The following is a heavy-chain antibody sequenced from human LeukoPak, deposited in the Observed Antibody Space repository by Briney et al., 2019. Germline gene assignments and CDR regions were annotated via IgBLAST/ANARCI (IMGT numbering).Heavy chain of an antibody. CDR1: GFTFSSYA. Sequence: GGSLRLSCAASGFTFSSYAMSWVRQAPGKGLEWVSYISSSSSTIYYADSVKGRFTISRDNAKNSLYLQMNSLRAEDTAVYYCAREVAAYDSSGYSSWDYWGQGTLVTVSS. CDR2: ISSSSSTI. D-gene: IGHD3-22*01. J-gene: IGHJ4*02. V-gene: IGHV3-48*04. CDR3: AREVAAYDSSGYSSWDY.